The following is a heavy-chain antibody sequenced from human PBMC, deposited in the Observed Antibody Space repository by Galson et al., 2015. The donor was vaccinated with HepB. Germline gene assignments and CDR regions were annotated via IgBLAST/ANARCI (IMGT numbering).Heavy chain of an antibody. J-gene: IGHJ6*02. CDR2: ISAGNGNT. V-gene: IGHV1-3*01. CDR3: ARVFSSGLAWYYGMDV. D-gene: IGHD6-19*01. CDR1: GYTFTSYA. Sequence: SVKVSCKASGYTFTSYAMHWVRQAPGQRLEWMGWISAGNGNTKYSQKFQGRVTITRDTSASTAYMELSSLRSEDTAVYYCARVFSSGLAWYYGMDVWGQGTTVTVSS.